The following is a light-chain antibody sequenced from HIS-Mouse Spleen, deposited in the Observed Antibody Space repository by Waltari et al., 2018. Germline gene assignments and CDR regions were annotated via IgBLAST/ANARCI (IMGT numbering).Light chain of an antibody. CDR3: YSTDSSGNHRV. Sequence: SYELTQPPSVSVSPGQTARITCSGDALPKKYAYWYQQKSGQAPVLVIYEERKRPSGVPERFSGYSSGTMATLTISGAQVEDEADYYCYSTDSSGNHRVFGGGTKLTVL. J-gene: IGLJ2*01. CDR1: ALPKKY. V-gene: IGLV3-10*01. CDR2: EER.